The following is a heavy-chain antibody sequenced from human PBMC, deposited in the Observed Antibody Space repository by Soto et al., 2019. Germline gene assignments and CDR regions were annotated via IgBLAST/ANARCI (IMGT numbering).Heavy chain of an antibody. J-gene: IGHJ5*02. CDR2: ISGSGDST. V-gene: IGHV3-23*01. CDR3: AKDRSASGTTVRFDP. D-gene: IGHD1-1*01. Sequence: QLLESGGGLVQPGVSLRLSCSASGFTFSSYAISWVRQAPGKGLEWVSSISGSGDSTYYADSVKGRFTISRDNSKNTLYLQMNSLTAEDTAVYYCAKDRSASGTTVRFDPWGQGTLVTVSS. CDR1: GFTFSSYA.